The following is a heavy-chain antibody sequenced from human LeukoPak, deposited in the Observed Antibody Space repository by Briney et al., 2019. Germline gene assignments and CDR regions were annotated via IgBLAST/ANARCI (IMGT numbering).Heavy chain of an antibody. CDR1: GGSISNYF. CDR3: VRHTTSGWYRVVY. D-gene: IGHD6-19*01. V-gene: IGHV4-59*01. CDR2: ITYSGST. Sequence: SETLSLTCTVSGGSISNYFWSWIRQPPGKGLEWIGFITYSGSTGHNPSLKSRVTISVDASKNQFSLKLTSVTAADTAVYYCVRHTTSGWYRVVYWGQGTLVTVSS. J-gene: IGHJ4*02.